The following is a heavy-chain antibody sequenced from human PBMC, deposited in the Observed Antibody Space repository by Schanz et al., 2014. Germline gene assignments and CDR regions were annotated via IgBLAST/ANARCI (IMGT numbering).Heavy chain of an antibody. CDR2: ISFDGRNT. D-gene: IGHD6-25*01. Sequence: QVQLVESGGGVVQPGRSLRLSCAASGITLSGYGLHWVRQAPGKGLEWVGFISFDGRNTGYAHSVKGRFTISRDNSKNTVNLQMNSLGADPTAVCCCAEAKEEVAAGGRFCADWGQGTLVTVSS. CDR3: AEAKEEVAAGGRFCAD. CDR1: GITLSGYG. V-gene: IGHV3-30*18. J-gene: IGHJ4*02.